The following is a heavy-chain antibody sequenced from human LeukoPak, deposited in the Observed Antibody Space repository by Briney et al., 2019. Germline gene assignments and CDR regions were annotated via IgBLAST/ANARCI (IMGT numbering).Heavy chain of an antibody. CDR1: GGSFSGYY. J-gene: IGHJ1*01. D-gene: IGHD3-16*01. V-gene: IGHV4-39*01. Sequence: SETLSLTCAVYGGSFSGYYWGWIRQPPGKGLEWIGTIYYSGSTYYNSSLKSRVTISVDTSKNHFSLKLSSVTAADTAVYYCARQLVGDSQYFQHWGQGTLVTVSS. CDR3: ARQLVGDSQYFQH. CDR2: IYYSGST.